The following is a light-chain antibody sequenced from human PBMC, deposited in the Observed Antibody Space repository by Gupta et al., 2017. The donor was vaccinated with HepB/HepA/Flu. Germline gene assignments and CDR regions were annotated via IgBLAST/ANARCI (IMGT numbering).Light chain of an antibody. Sequence: QLVLTQSPSASASLGASVTLTCTLSSGHTSYAIAWYQQQPEKGPRYLMKVKSDGSHRKGDGFPDRFSGSSSGAERYLTISSVQSEDEADYYCQTWGTGIVVFGGGTKLTVL. CDR3: QTWGTGIVV. CDR1: SGHTSYA. V-gene: IGLV4-69*01. J-gene: IGLJ2*01. CDR2: VKSDGSH.